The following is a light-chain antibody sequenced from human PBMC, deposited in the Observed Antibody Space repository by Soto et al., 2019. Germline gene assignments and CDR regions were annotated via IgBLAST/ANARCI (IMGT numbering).Light chain of an antibody. CDR1: QSVLYSPNNKNY. Sequence: DIVMTQSPDSLAVCLGERATINCKARQSVLYSPNNKNYLAWYQQKPGQPPKLLIYWASTRESGVPDRFSGSGSGTDFTLTISSLQAEDVAVYYCQQYYRTPLTFGGGTKVEIK. V-gene: IGKV4-1*01. CDR2: WAS. J-gene: IGKJ4*01. CDR3: QQYYRTPLT.